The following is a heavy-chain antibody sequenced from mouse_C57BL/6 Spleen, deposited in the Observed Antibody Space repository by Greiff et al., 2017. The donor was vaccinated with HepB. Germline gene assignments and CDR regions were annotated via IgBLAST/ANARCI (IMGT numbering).Heavy chain of an antibody. CDR1: GFNIKDYY. D-gene: IGHD1-1*02. CDR2: IDPEDGDT. Sequence: EVQGVESGAELVRPGASVKLSCTASGFNIKDYYMHWVKQRPEQGLEWIGRIDPEDGDTEYAPKFQGKATMTADTSSNTAYLQLSSLTSEDTAVYYCSTRGVGGSPWFDYWGQGTLVTVSA. CDR3: STRGVGGSPWFDY. V-gene: IGHV14-1*01. J-gene: IGHJ3*01.